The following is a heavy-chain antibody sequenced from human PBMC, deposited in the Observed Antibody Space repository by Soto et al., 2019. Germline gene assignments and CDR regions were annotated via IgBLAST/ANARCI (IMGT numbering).Heavy chain of an antibody. D-gene: IGHD3-22*01. J-gene: IGHJ6*02. Sequence: QVQLVQSGAEVKKPGSSVKVSCKASGGTFSSYAISWVRQAPGQGLEWMGGIIPIFGTANYAQKFQGRVTIPADESTSTASMELSSLRSEDTAVYSCATAHYYDSSGPDYYYGMDVWGQGTTVTVSS. V-gene: IGHV1-69*01. CDR1: GGTFSSYA. CDR3: ATAHYYDSSGPDYYYGMDV. CDR2: IIPIFGTA.